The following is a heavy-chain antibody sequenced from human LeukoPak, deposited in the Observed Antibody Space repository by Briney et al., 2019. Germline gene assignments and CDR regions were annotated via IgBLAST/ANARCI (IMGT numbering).Heavy chain of an antibody. V-gene: IGHV4-38-2*02. CDR1: GGSISSYY. D-gene: IGHD6-19*01. CDR2: IYHSGST. CDR3: ARDRVAVAASDY. Sequence: SETLSLTCTVSGGSISSYYWGWIRQPPRKGLEWIGSIYHSGSTYYNPSLKGRVAVSVDTSKNQFSLKLSSVTAADTAVYYCARDRVAVAASDYWGQGTLVTVSS. J-gene: IGHJ4*02.